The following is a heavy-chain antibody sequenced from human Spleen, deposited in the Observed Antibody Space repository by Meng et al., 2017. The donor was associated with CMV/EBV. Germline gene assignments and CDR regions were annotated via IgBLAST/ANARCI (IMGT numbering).Heavy chain of an antibody. D-gene: IGHD3-22*01. CDR1: GYTFVNFA. CDR3: ARIPTPDYYDNSGPFDF. Sequence: ASVKVSCKASGYTFVNFAISWVRQAPGQGLEWMGWISTYNGDTGYAQKLQGSVTMTADTSTSTAYMELRSLTFHDTAGYYCARIPTPDYYDNSGPFDFWGQGTLVTVSS. J-gene: IGHJ4*02. V-gene: IGHV1-18*01. CDR2: ISTYNGDT.